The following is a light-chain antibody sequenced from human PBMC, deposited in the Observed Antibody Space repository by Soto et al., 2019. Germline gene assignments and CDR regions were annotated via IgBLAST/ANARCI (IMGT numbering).Light chain of an antibody. CDR3: QKYNGALT. J-gene: IGKJ5*01. V-gene: IGKV1-27*01. CDR1: QDISNH. Sequence: DILMTQSPSSLSASIGDGVTITCRPSQDISNHLAWYQQKPGKVPKLLIHAATIVQSGVPSRFGGSGSGTDFTLTISSLQAEDVATYYCQKYNGALTFGQGTRLEIK. CDR2: AAT.